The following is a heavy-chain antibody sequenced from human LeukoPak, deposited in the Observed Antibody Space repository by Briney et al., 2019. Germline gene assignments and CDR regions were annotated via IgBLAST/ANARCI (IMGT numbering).Heavy chain of an antibody. CDR1: GFTFRIYA. CDR3: AKESPNDY. CDR2: ISGSDAST. Sequence: GGSLRLSCAASGFTFRIYAMSWVRQAPGKGLEWVSGISGSDASTFYADSVMGRFTISRDNSKNTLYLQMNSLRAEDTAVYYCAKESPNDYWGQGTLVTVSS. J-gene: IGHJ4*02. V-gene: IGHV3-23*01.